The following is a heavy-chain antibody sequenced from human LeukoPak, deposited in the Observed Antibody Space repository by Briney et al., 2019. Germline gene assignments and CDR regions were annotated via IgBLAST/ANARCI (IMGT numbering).Heavy chain of an antibody. CDR1: GYTFTGYY. V-gene: IGHV1-2*02. J-gene: IGHJ6*02. D-gene: IGHD2-21*01. CDR3: SGATGYSHYYGMDV. CDR2: INPNSGGT. Sequence: ASVKVSCKASGYTFTGYYMHWVRQAPGQGLEWMGWINPNSGGTNYAQKFQGRVTMTRDTSISTAYMELSRLRSDDTAVYYCSGATGYSHYYGMDVWGQGTTVTVSS.